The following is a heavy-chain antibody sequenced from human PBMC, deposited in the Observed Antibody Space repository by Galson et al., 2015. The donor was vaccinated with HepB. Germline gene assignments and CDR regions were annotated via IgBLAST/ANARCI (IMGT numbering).Heavy chain of an antibody. D-gene: IGHD3-10*01. CDR3: ARVGVVVRGSIGLGGLDV. CDR1: GYTFTNYY. CDR2: TNPSLGTT. J-gene: IGHJ6*02. V-gene: IGHV1-46*01. Sequence: SVKVSCKASGYTFTNYYINWVRQAPGQGLEWMGVTNPSLGTTTYAQKFQGRVPMTRDTSTSTVYMELSSLRSEDTAVYYCARVGVVVRGSIGLGGLDVWGQGTTVTVSS.